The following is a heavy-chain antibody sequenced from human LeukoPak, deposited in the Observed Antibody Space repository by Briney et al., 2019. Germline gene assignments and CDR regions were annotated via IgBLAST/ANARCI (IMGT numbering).Heavy chain of an antibody. V-gene: IGHV5-51*01. CDR3: ARLLAIVVVAGTSDTHFEY. Sequence: GESLKISCKGSGYRFSSYWIAWVRQMPGKGLEWMGIIYPGDSDTRYSPSFQGQVTISADKSISTAYLQWSSLKASDTAMYYCARLLAIVVVAGTSDTHFEYWGQGTLVTVSS. CDR2: IYPGDSDT. D-gene: IGHD2-15*01. CDR1: GYRFSSYW. J-gene: IGHJ4*02.